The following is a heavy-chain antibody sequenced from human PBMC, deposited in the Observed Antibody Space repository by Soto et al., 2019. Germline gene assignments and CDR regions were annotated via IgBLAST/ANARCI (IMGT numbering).Heavy chain of an antibody. J-gene: IGHJ3*02. D-gene: IGHD4-17*01. CDR2: IYWDDDK. Sequence: QITLKESGPPLVKPTQTLTLTCTFSGFSLSTSGLGVGWIRQPPGKALEWLALIYWDDDKRYSPSLKSRLTITKDTSKNQVVLTMTNMDPVDTATYYCAHTVRWGAFDIWGQGTMVTVSS. V-gene: IGHV2-5*02. CDR3: AHTVRWGAFDI. CDR1: GFSLSTSGLG.